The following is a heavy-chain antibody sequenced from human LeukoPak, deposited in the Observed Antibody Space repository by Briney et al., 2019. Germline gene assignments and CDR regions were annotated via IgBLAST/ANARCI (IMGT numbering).Heavy chain of an antibody. J-gene: IGHJ5*02. V-gene: IGHV1-24*01. CDR3: ATVPTGYYYGSGSYFRRRWFDP. CDR2: FDPEDGET. D-gene: IGHD3-10*01. CDR1: GYTLTELS. Sequence: ASVKVSCKVSGYTLTELSMHWVRQAPGKGLEWMGGFDPEDGETIYAQKFQGRVTMTEDTSTDTAYMELSSLRSEDTAVYYCATVPTGYYYGSGSYFRRRWFDPWGQGTLVIVSS.